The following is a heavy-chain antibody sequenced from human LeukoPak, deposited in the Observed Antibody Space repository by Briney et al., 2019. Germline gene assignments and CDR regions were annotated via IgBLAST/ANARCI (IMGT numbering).Heavy chain of an antibody. CDR2: IYHSGST. D-gene: IGHD5-18*01. J-gene: IGHJ4*02. CDR1: GGSISSGNW. Sequence: SETLSLTCAVSGGSISSGNWWSWVRQPPGKGLEWIGEIYHSGSTNYNPSLKSRVTISVDKSKNQFSLKLSSVTAADTAVYYCARDRRGYTYRAHFDYWGQGTLVTVSS. V-gene: IGHV4-4*02. CDR3: ARDRRGYTYRAHFDY.